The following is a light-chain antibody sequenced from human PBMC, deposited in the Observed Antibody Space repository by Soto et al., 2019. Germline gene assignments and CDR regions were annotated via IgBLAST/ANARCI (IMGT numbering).Light chain of an antibody. V-gene: IGKV1-39*01. CDR3: QQTYSSPPYT. CDR1: QSIDIY. Sequence: DIHMTQSPSSLSASVGNTVSISCRASQSIDIYLSWYQQKPGKAPRLLIYTASSVQSGVPSRFSGRRSGTDFTLTISSLQPEDFATYYCQQTYSSPPYTFGQGTKLEIK. CDR2: TAS. J-gene: IGKJ2*01.